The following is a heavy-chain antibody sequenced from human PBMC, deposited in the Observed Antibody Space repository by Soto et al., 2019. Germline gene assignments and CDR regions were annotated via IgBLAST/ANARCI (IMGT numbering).Heavy chain of an antibody. CDR3: AACGIRSYGNYYYGMDV. V-gene: IGHV1-69*12. D-gene: IGHD5-18*01. Sequence: QVQLVQSGAEVKKPGSSVKVSCKASGGTFSSYAISWVRQAPGQGLEWMGGIIPIFGTANYAQKFQGRVTITADESTSTAYMELGSLRSEDTAVYYCAACGIRSYGNYYYGMDVWGQGTTVTVSS. J-gene: IGHJ6*02. CDR2: IIPIFGTA. CDR1: GGTFSSYA.